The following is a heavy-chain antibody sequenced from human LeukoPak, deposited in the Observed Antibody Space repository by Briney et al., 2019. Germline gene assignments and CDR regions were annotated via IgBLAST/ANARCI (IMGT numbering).Heavy chain of an antibody. CDR2: ISAYNGNT. Sequence: ASVKVSCKASGYTFTSYGISWVRQAPGQGLEWMGWISAYNGNTNYAQKLQGRVTMTTDTSTSTAYMELRSLRSDDTAVYYCARVEWLLADWWYPTYWGQGTLVTVSS. J-gene: IGHJ4*02. D-gene: IGHD3-3*01. V-gene: IGHV1-18*01. CDR3: ARVEWLLADWWYPTY. CDR1: GYTFTSYG.